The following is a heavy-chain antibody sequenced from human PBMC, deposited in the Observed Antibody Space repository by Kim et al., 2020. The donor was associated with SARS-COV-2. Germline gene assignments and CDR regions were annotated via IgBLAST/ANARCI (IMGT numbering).Heavy chain of an antibody. J-gene: IGHJ6*02. CDR3: ARARRTAGTFSFHYYYGMDV. D-gene: IGHD6-13*01. Sequence: ASVKVSCKASGYTFTSYAMHWVRQAPGQRLEWMGWINAGNGNTKYSQKFQGRVTITRDTSASTAYMELSSLRSEDTAVYYCARARRTAGTFSFHYYYGMDVWGQGTTVTVSS. V-gene: IGHV1-3*01. CDR2: INAGNGNT. CDR1: GYTFTSYA.